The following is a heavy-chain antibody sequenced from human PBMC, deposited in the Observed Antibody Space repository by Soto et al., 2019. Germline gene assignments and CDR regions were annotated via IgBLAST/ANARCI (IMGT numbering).Heavy chain of an antibody. J-gene: IGHJ4*02. V-gene: IGHV3-23*01. CDR3: ERTPYDFWSSGQYLFDH. Sequence: GGSLRLACAAAGFTFTMHSMAWVRQVPAKGWACVYGISGRGGTTFYADSVKGRFNMSRDNSKKTLFLQMDSLRDEDTAIYFCERTPYDFWSSGQYLFDHWGQGTLVTVSS. D-gene: IGHD3-3*01. CDR1: GFTFTMHS. CDR2: ISGRGGTT.